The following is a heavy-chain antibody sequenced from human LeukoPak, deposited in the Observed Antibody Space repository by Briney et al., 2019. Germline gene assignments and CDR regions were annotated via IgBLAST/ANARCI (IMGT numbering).Heavy chain of an antibody. CDR3: ARSGGSGTYYDGSSDY. V-gene: IGHV4-4*07. D-gene: IGHD1-26*01. CDR2: IYTSGNT. J-gene: IGHJ4*02. CDR1: GDSITAYY. Sequence: SETLSLTCSVSGDSITAYYWSWIRQAAGKGLEWIGRIYTSGNTAYNPSLRSRVSMSVDTSKNQLSLNLYSATAADTAVYYCARSGGSGTYYDGSSDYWGQGTLVTVSS.